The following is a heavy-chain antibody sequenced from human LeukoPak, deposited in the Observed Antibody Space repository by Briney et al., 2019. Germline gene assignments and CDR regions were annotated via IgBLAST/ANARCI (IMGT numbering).Heavy chain of an antibody. V-gene: IGHV1-18*04. CDR1: GYTFTGYY. D-gene: IGHD3-22*01. CDR3: ASSAGYYDSSGYYYV. J-gene: IGHJ4*02. CDR2: ISAYNGNT. Sequence: GASVKVSCKASGYTFTGYYMHWVRQAPGQGLEWMGWISAYNGNTNYAQKLQGRVTMTTDTSTSTAYMELRSLRSDDTAVYYCASSAGYYDSSGYYYVWGQGTLVTVSS.